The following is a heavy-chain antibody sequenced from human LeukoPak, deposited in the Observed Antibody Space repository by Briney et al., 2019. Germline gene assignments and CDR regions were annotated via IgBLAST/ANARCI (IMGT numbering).Heavy chain of an antibody. V-gene: IGHV4-38-2*02. CDR1: GYSISSGYY. CDR3: AREEDDFWSGYYHPRYFDY. J-gene: IGHJ4*02. CDR2: IYHSGST. Sequence: SETLSLTCTVSGYSISSGYYWGWIRQPPGKGLEWIGSIYHSGSTYYNPSLKSRVTISVDTSKNQFSLKLSSVTAADTAVYYCAREEDDFWSGYYHPRYFDYWGQGTLVTVSS. D-gene: IGHD3-3*01.